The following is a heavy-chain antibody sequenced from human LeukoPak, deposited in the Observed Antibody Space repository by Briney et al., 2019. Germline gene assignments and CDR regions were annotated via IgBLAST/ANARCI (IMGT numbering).Heavy chain of an antibody. CDR1: GGSFSGYY. CDR3: AREEWQQQLVFFDP. J-gene: IGHJ5*02. D-gene: IGHD6-13*01. Sequence: PSETLSLTCAVYGGSFSGYYWSWIRQPPGKGLEWIGEINHSGSTNYNPSLKSRVTISVDTSKNQFSLKLSSVTAADTAVYYSAREEWQQQLVFFDPWGQGTLVTVSS. V-gene: IGHV4-34*01. CDR2: INHSGST.